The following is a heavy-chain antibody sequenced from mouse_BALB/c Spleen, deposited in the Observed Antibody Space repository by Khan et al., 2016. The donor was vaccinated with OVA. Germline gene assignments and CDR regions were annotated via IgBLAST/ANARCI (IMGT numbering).Heavy chain of an antibody. V-gene: IGHV5-6*01. J-gene: IGHJ3*01. CDR2: ISSDGYYT. CDR3: ASHLTGSFDY. Sequence: VQLKQSGGDLVKPGGSLKLSCAASGFTFSSYSMSWVRQTPDKRLEWVATISSDGYYTYFPDSVKGRFTISRDNAKNTLNLQMSSLKSEDTALYYCASHLTGSFDYWGQGTLVTVSA. CDR1: GFTFSSYS.